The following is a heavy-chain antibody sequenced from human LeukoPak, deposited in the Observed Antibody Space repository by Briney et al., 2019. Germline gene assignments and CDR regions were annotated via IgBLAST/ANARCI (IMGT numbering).Heavy chain of an antibody. Sequence: SETLSLTSTVSGGSISSTSSYWGWIRQPPGKGLEWIATIYYSGSTYYNASLKSRITIAVDTSKSQISLKLSSVTAADTAVYYCARLNYYGFDYWGQGTLVTFSS. CDR1: GGSISSTSSY. V-gene: IGHV4-39*01. CDR2: IYYSGST. J-gene: IGHJ4*02. D-gene: IGHD1-26*01. CDR3: ARLNYYGFDY.